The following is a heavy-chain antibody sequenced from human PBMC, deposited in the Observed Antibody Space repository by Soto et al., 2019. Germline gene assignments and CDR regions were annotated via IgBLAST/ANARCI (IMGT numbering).Heavy chain of an antibody. J-gene: IGHJ6*02. CDR1: GFTFSSYA. V-gene: IGHV3-23*01. Sequence: LRLSCAASGFTFSSYAMSWVRQAPGKGLEWVSAISGSGGSTYYADSVKGRFTISRDNSKNTLYLQMNSLRAEDTAVYYCAKDWGYSSSDYYYGMDVWGQGTTVTVSS. D-gene: IGHD6-13*01. CDR3: AKDWGYSSSDYYYGMDV. CDR2: ISGSGGST.